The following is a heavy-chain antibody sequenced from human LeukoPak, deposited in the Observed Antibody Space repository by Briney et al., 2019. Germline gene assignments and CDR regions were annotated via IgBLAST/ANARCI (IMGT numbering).Heavy chain of an antibody. Sequence: SETLSLTCTVSGGSISSGGYYWSWIRQPPGKGLEWIGYIYHSGSTYYNPSLKSRVTISVDRSKNQSSLKLSSVTAADTAVYYCARDVFGEFQNWGQGTLVTVSS. V-gene: IGHV4-30-2*01. CDR1: GGSISSGGYY. CDR2: IYHSGST. D-gene: IGHD3-10*02. J-gene: IGHJ4*02. CDR3: ARDVFGEFQN.